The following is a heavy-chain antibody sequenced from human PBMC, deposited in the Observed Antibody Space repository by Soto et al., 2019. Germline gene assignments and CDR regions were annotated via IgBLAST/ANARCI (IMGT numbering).Heavy chain of an antibody. CDR1: GESLSGYY. CDR2: SNYSGNT. Sequence: QVQLQQWGAGLLKPSETLSLTCAVYGESLSGYYGNWIRQSPGKGLEWIGDSNYSGNTNNNPSLKSRVTIRIDTSKNQFSLNTSSVTAADTAVYHCARTRNLDVWGQGTTVIVSS. V-gene: IGHV4-34*01. CDR3: ARTRNLDV. D-gene: IGHD1-1*01. J-gene: IGHJ6*02.